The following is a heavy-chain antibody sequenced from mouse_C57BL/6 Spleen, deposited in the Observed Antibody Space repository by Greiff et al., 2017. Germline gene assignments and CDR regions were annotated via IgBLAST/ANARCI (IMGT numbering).Heavy chain of an antibody. V-gene: IGHV2-5*01. J-gene: IGHJ4*01. CDR2: IWRGGST. CDR1: GFSLTSYG. D-gene: IGHD2-4*01. Sequence: VKLQESGPGLVQPSQSLSITYTVSGFSLTSYGVHWVRQSPGKGLEWLGVIWRGGSTDYNAAFMSRLSITKDNSKSQVFFKMNSLQADDTAIYYCAKNGDYGYAMDYWGQGTSVTVSS. CDR3: AKNGDYGYAMDY.